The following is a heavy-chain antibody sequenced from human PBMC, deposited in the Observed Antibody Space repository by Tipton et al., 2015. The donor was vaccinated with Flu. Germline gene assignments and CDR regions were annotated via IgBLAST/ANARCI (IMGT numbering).Heavy chain of an antibody. CDR1: GVSISSYY. D-gene: IGHD6-13*01. CDR2: IYYSGST. V-gene: IGHV4-59*08. Sequence: TLSLTCTVSGVSISSYYWSWIRQPPGKGLEWIGYIYYSGSTNYNPSLKSRVTISVDTSKNQFSLKLSSVTAADTAVYYCARHDEAAAGLYYFDYWGQGTLVTVSS. J-gene: IGHJ4*02. CDR3: ARHDEAAAGLYYFDY.